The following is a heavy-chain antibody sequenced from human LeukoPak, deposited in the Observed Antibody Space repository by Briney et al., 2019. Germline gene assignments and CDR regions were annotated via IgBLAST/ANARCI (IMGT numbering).Heavy chain of an antibody. CDR1: GGTFSNYA. V-gene: IGHV1-69*06. CDR3: ARAPLLGGYSCGYVDY. D-gene: IGHD5-18*01. CDR2: IIPIFGTA. J-gene: IGHJ4*02. Sequence: SVKVSCKASGGTFSNYAISWVRQAPGQGLEWMGGIIPIFGTANYAQKFQGRVTITADKSTSTAYMELSSLRSEDTAVYYCARAPLLGGYSCGYVDYWGQGTLVTVSS.